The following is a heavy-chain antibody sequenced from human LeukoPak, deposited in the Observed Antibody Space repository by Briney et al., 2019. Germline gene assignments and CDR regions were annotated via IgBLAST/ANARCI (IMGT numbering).Heavy chain of an antibody. CDR3: ARGLDSYDSSGRFVY. V-gene: IGHV4-39*01. D-gene: IGHD3-22*01. J-gene: IGHJ4*02. CDR1: GGSISSSSYY. CDR2: IHYSGST. Sequence: SETLSLTCTVSGGSISSSSYYWGWIRQPPGKGLEWIGSIHYSGSTYFNPSLKSRVTIFVDTSKNQFSLKLSSVTAADTAVYYCARGLDSYDSSGRFVYWGQGTLVTVSS.